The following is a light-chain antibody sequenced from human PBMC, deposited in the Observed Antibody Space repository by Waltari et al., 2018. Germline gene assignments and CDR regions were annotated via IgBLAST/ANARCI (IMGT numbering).Light chain of an antibody. CDR1: QSIGRA. CDR3: QRNDRLPVT. J-gene: IGKJ1*01. Sequence: EIVLTQSPGTLSLSPGERATLSCRASQSIGRALIWYQQKPGQAPRPLIYGASTRGTSIPDRFSGSGSGTDFSLTISRLEPEDFAVYYCQRNDRLPVTFGQGTKVEIK. V-gene: IGKV3-20*01. CDR2: GAS.